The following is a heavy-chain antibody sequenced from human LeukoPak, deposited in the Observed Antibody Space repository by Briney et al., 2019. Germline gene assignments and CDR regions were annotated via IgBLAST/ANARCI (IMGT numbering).Heavy chain of an antibody. D-gene: IGHD6-6*01. J-gene: IGHJ5*02. CDR1: GFTFSSYS. Sequence: GGSLRLSCAASGFTFSSYSMNWVRQAPGKGLGWVSSISSSSSYIYYADSMKGRFTISRDNAKNSLYLQMNSLRAEDTAVYYCAKTRPEYSSSSPGFDPWGQGTLVTVSS. CDR3: AKTRPEYSSSSPGFDP. CDR2: ISSSSSYI. V-gene: IGHV3-21*01.